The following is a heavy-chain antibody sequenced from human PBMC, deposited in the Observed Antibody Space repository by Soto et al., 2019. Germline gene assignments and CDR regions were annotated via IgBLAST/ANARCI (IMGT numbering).Heavy chain of an antibody. D-gene: IGHD3-9*01. CDR2: ISSGSRYT. CDR3: ARGGDILTSYYTLDY. J-gene: IGHJ4*02. V-gene: IGHV3-11*05. CDR1: GFTFSDYY. Sequence: QVQLVESGGGLVKPGGSLRLSCAASGFTFSDYYMNWIRQAPGKGLEWVSYISSGSRYTTYADSVKGRFTISRDNAKNSLYLQMNRLRAEDTAVYYCARGGDILTSYYTLDYWGQGTLVTVSS.